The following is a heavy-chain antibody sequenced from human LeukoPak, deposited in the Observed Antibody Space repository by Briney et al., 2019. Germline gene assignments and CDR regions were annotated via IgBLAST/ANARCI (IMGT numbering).Heavy chain of an antibody. CDR3: TTEPGYSSSSLVDY. J-gene: IGHJ4*02. CDR2: IKSKTDGGTT. CDR1: GFTFSNAW. V-gene: IGHV3-15*01. D-gene: IGHD6-13*01. Sequence: PGGSLRLSCAASGFTFSNAWMSWVRQAPGKGLEWVGRIKSKTDGGTTDYAAPVKGRFTISRDDSKNTLYLQMNSLKTEDTAVYYCTTEPGYSSSSLVDYWGQGTLVTVSS.